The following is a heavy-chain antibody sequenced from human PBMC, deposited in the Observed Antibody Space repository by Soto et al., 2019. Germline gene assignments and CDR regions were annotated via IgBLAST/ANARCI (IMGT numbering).Heavy chain of an antibody. V-gene: IGHV3-66*01. CDR3: ARDLGYYYGSGSYLVDG. J-gene: IGHJ6*02. CDR1: GFTVSSNY. D-gene: IGHD3-10*01. CDR2: IYSGGST. Sequence: PGGSLRLSCAASGFTVSSNYMSWVRQAPGKGLEWVSVIYSGGSTYYADSVKGRFTISRDNSKNTLYLQMNSLRAEDTAVYYCARDLGYYYGSGSYLVDGWGQGTTVTVSS.